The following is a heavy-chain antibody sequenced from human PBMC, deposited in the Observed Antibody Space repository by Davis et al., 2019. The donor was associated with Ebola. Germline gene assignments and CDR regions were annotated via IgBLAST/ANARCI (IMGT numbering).Heavy chain of an antibody. J-gene: IGHJ4*02. CDR3: TRDSAVVFFDY. Sequence: GESLKISCAASGFTFSGYTINWVRQAPGKGLEWVSYTSCCNGRTYYADSVKGRFTSSRDSATNSVHLQMDSLRADDTAVYYCTRDSAVVFFDYWSQGTLVTVSS. V-gene: IGHV3-21*04. CDR1: GFTFSGYT. D-gene: IGHD5-18*01. CDR2: TSCCNGRT.